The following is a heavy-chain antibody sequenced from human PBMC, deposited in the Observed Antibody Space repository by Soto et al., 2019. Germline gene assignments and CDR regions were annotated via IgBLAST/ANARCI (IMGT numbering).Heavy chain of an antibody. J-gene: IGHJ4*02. Sequence: QVHLVQSGAEVKKPGASVKVSCKASGYSFTMYGISWVRQAPGQGLEWMGWISVYNGNTKYAQKFQGRVTMTRDTSTSTAEMELRSLRSDDTGVYYCARADFGAARGDYWGPGTLVNVSS. CDR2: ISVYNGNT. V-gene: IGHV1-18*01. D-gene: IGHD6-6*01. CDR1: GYSFTMYG. CDR3: ARADFGAARGDY.